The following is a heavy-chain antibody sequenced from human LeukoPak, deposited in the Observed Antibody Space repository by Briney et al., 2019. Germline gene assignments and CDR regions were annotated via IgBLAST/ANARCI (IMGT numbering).Heavy chain of an antibody. CDR2: IIPIFGTA. Sequence: SVKVSCKASGGTFSSYAISWVRQAPGQGLEWMGGIIPIFGTANYAQKFQGRVTITADKSTSTAYMELSSLRSEDTAAYYCARDYGSGSSYYYYGMDVWGKGTTVTVSS. CDR3: ARDYGSGSSYYYYGMDV. J-gene: IGHJ6*04. CDR1: GGTFSSYA. V-gene: IGHV1-69*06. D-gene: IGHD3-10*01.